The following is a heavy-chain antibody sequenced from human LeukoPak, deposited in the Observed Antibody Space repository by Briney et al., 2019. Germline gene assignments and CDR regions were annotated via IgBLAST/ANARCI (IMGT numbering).Heavy chain of an antibody. D-gene: IGHD3-16*01. CDR3: AKDGSWGDYYFYFYIDV. V-gene: IGHV3-23*01. J-gene: IGHJ6*03. Sequence: GGSLRLSCAASGFTFSNSAMSWVRQAPGKGLEWVSGISASGHYTYNADSAKGRFTISRDTTKNTLYLQMNTLKAEDTALYYCAKDGSWGDYYFYFYIDVWGKGTTVTVSS. CDR1: GFTFSNSA. CDR2: ISASGHYT.